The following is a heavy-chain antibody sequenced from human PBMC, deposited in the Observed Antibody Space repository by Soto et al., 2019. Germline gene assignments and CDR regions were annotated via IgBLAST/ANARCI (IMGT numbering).Heavy chain of an antibody. Sequence: EVQLVETGGGLIQPGGSLRLSCAVSGFSVSTNSVSWVRQAPGKGLEWVSVIYIAGTTSYADSVKGRFTISRDNSKNTLDHEMNSLRADDTAVYYCAGGRGAADKYWYFGLWGRGTLVTVSS. CDR1: GFSVSTNS. CDR2: IYIAGTT. D-gene: IGHD6-13*01. V-gene: IGHV3-53*02. CDR3: AGGRGAADKYWYFGL. J-gene: IGHJ2*01.